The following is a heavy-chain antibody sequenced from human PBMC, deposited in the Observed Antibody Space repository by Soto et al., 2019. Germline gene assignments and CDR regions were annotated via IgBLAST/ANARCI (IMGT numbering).Heavy chain of an antibody. Sequence: QVQLEESGPRLVKPPETLTLTCTVSGASISGRSSYSWGWIRQPPGKGLEWIGTIYYSGATYYGPSLQGRVTISVDTSKNHFYLMMNSLTAADTAVYFWARLSAVRGVIHYWGQGTLVAVSS. CDR1: GASISGRSSYS. J-gene: IGHJ4*02. V-gene: IGHV4-39*02. CDR2: IYYSGAT. D-gene: IGHD3-10*01. CDR3: ARLSAVRGVIHY.